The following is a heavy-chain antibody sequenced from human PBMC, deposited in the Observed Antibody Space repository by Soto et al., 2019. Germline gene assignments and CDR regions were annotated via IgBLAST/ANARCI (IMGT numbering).Heavy chain of an antibody. V-gene: IGHV1-8*01. CDR2: MNPNSGNT. CDR3: ARSPPRVERNNYAGGWFDP. D-gene: IGHD4-4*01. Sequence: QVQLVQSGAEVKKPGASVKVSCKASGYTFTSYDINWVRQATGQGLEWMGWMNPNSGNTGYPQKCQGSVTMTRNTYISTAYMELSSLRFEDTALYYCARSPPRVERNNYAGGWFDPWGQGTLVTVSS. CDR1: GYTFTSYD. J-gene: IGHJ5*02.